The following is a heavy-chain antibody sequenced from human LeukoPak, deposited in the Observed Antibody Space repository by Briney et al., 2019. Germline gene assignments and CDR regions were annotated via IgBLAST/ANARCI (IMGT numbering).Heavy chain of an antibody. J-gene: IGHJ4*02. V-gene: IGHV1-18*04. CDR2: ISAYNGNT. CDR1: GYTFTGYY. CDR3: ARASGVATITDDY. D-gene: IGHD5-12*01. Sequence: ASVKVSCKASGYTFTGYYMHWVRQAPGQGLEWMGWISAYNGNTNYAQKLQGRVTMTTDTSTSTAYMELRSLRSDDTAVYYCARASGVATITDDYWGQGTLVTVSS.